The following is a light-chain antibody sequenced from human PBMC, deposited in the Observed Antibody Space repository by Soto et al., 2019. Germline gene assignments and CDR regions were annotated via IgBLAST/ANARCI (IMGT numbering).Light chain of an antibody. CDR3: QSYDSSLSRLV. CDR1: GSNIGAGYD. J-gene: IGLJ3*02. V-gene: IGLV1-40*01. Sequence: QSVLTQPPSVSGAPGQRVTISCTGSGSNIGAGYDVHWYQQLPGTAPKLLIYGNSNRPSGVPDRFSGSKSGTSASLAITGLQAEDEADYYCQSYDSSLSRLVFGGGTKVTVL. CDR2: GNS.